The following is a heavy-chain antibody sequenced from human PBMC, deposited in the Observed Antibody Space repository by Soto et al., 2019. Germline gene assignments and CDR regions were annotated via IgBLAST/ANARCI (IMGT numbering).Heavy chain of an antibody. V-gene: IGHV3-7*05. CDR3: VAGSGWLPDY. D-gene: IGHD6-19*01. CDR1: GFTLSSHW. Sequence: EVQLVESGGGLVQPGGSLRLSCTASGFTLSSHWMNWVHQAPGKGLEWVANIKQDGSEIYSVDSVKGRFTISRDNAKNSLYLQMNSLRAEDTAVYYCVAGSGWLPDYWGQGTLVTVSS. J-gene: IGHJ4*02. CDR2: IKQDGSEI.